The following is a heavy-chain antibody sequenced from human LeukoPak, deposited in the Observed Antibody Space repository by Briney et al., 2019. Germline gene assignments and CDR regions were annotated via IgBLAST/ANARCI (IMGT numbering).Heavy chain of an antibody. Sequence: PSETLSLTCAVYGGSFSGYYWSWIRQPPGKGLEWIGEINHSGSTNYNPSLKSRVTISVDTSKNQFSLKLSSVTAADTAVYYCARGRTHDYWGQGTQVTVSS. V-gene: IGHV4-34*01. J-gene: IGHJ4*02. CDR3: ARGRTHDY. CDR1: GGSFSGYY. D-gene: IGHD2-2*01. CDR2: INHSGST.